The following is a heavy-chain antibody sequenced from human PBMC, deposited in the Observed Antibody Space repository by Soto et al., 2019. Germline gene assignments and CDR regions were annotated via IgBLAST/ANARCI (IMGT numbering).Heavy chain of an antibody. V-gene: IGHV1-18*01. CDR3: ARVSMTSTVTTDYSWFDP. D-gene: IGHD4-17*01. CDR1: GYTFTSYG. J-gene: IGHJ5*02. Sequence: QVQLVQSGAEVKKPGASVKVSCKASGYTFTSYGISWVRQAPGQGLEWMGWISAYNGNTNYAQKLQGRVTMTTDTTTSTAYMELRSLRSDDTAVYYCARVSMTSTVTTDYSWFDPWGQGTLVTVSS. CDR2: ISAYNGNT.